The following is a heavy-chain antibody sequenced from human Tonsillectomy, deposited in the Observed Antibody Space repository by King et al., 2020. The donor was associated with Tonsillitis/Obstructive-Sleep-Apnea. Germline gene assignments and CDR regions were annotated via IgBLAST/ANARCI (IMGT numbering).Heavy chain of an antibody. CDR3: ARGRPLYCSSSSCYPGGSFDY. Sequence: VQLVESGPGLVKPSQTLSLTCTVSGGSISSGGYYWTWIRQHPGKGLQWIGYIYYSGSTYYNPSLKSRVTISVDTSKNQFSLKLSSVTAAETAVFYCARGRPLYCSSSSCYPGGSFDYWGQGTLVTVSS. D-gene: IGHD2-2*01. CDR1: GGSISSGGYY. J-gene: IGHJ4*02. V-gene: IGHV4-31*03. CDR2: IYYSGST.